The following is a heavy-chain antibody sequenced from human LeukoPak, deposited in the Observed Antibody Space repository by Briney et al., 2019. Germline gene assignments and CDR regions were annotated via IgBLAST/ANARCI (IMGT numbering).Heavy chain of an antibody. Sequence: PSETLSLTCTVSGGSISSYYWSWIRQPPGKGLEWLGYMHYSGTTNYNPALKSRVTISVDTSKNQFSLKLSSVTAADTAVYYCAATDIAAAGTWLDPWGQGTLVTLSS. CDR2: MHYSGTT. CDR3: AATDIAAAGTWLDP. D-gene: IGHD6-13*01. V-gene: IGHV4-59*01. CDR1: GGSISSYY. J-gene: IGHJ5*02.